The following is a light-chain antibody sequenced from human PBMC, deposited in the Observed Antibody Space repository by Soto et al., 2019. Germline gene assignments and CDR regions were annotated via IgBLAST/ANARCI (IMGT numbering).Light chain of an antibody. V-gene: IGKV1-39*01. Sequence: DIQMTQSPSSLSASVGDRVTITCRASKSISSYLNWYQQKPGTAPKLLIYAASSLQSGVPSRFSGSGSGTDFTLAISSLQPEDFATYYCQQSYTTPLTFGGGTKVEIK. CDR3: QQSYTTPLT. J-gene: IGKJ4*01. CDR2: AAS. CDR1: KSISSY.